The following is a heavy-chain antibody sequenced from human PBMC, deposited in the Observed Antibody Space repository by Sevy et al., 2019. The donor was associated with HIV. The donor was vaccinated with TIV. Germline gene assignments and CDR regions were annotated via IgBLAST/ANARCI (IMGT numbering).Heavy chain of an antibody. V-gene: IGHV3-33*01. CDR2: IWNDGSNK. J-gene: IGHJ4*02. Sequence: GGSLRLSCAASGFTFSNYGMHWVRQAPGKGLEGVAVIWNDGSNKYYADSVKGRFTISSDNSKNTLDLQMNSLRVEDTAVYFCARGGDFNDRSAKRDFDYWGQGTLVTVSS. CDR1: GFTFSNYG. CDR3: ARGGDFNDRSAKRDFDY. D-gene: IGHD3-22*01.